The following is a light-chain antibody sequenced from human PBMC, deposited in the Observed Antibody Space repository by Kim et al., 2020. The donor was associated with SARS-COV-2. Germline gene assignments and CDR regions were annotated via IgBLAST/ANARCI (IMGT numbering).Light chain of an antibody. V-gene: IGKV3-15*01. J-gene: IGKJ1*01. CDR1: QTVSRN. CDR2: GAS. CDR3: QHYNKWPPWT. Sequence: SPGERATRSCRASQTVSRNLAWYQQKPGQAPRLLIYGASTRATGIPARFSGSGSETEFTLTISSLQSEDFAVYYCQHYNKWPPWTFGQGTKVDIK.